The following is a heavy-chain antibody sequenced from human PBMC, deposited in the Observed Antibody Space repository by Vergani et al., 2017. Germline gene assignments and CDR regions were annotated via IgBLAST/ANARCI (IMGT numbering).Heavy chain of an antibody. CDR2: ISSSSSYI. Sequence: VQLVESGGGLVKPGGSLRLSCAASGFTFSSYSMNWVRQAPGKGLEWVSSISSSSSYIYYADSVKGRFTISRDNAKNSLYLQMNSLRAEDTAVYYLARCPLSSSWYVKIGEVIDYWGQGTLVTVSS. D-gene: IGHD6-13*01. CDR3: ARCPLSSSWYVKIGEVIDY. J-gene: IGHJ4*02. V-gene: IGHV3-21*01. CDR1: GFTFSSYS.